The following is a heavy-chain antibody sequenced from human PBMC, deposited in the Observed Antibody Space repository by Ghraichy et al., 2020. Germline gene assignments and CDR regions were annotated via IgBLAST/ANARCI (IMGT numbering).Heavy chain of an antibody. CDR2: IYHSGST. CDR1: GGSIIISNW. D-gene: IGHD3-10*01. CDR3: ARRRYFFGSGMFDY. J-gene: IGHJ4*02. Sequence: SETLSLTCAVSGGSIIISNWWSWVRQPPGKGLQWIGEIYHSGSTNYNPSLKSRLTISVGVSKNQFSLELSSVTAADTAVYYCARRRYFFGSGMFDYWGQGTLVTVSS. V-gene: IGHV4-4*02.